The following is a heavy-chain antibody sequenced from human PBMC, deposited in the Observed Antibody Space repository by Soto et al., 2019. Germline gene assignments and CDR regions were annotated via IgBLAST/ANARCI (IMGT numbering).Heavy chain of an antibody. CDR2: INPSGGST. Sequence: ASVKVSCKASGYTFTSYYMHWVRQAPGQGLEWMGIINPSGGSTSYAQKFQGRVTMTRDTSTSTVYMELSRLRPEDTAGYYCARDLSYLLNCDYYYFMYVWSQGSSVTVSS. CDR3: ARDLSYLLNCDYYYFMYV. V-gene: IGHV1-46*03. CDR1: GYTFTSYY. J-gene: IGHJ6*02. D-gene: IGHD1-1*01.